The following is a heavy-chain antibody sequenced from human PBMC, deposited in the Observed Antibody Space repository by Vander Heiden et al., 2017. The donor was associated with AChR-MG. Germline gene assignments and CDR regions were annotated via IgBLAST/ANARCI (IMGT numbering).Heavy chain of an antibody. V-gene: IGHV1-2*02. J-gene: IGHJ5*02. Sequence: QVQPVQSGPAVKTLAASAKVSCKGPGYTFTGQYMHWVRQAPGRGLEWIGWINPDSGGTNYAQNFQGRVTMTRDTSIGTAYMELSRLRSHVSAVYYCARELEKWFDPWGQGTLVTVSS. CDR2: INPDSGGT. CDR1: GYTFTGQY. CDR3: ARELEKWFDP.